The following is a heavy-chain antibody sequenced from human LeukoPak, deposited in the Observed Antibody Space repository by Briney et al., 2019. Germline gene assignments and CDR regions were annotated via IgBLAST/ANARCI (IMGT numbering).Heavy chain of an antibody. J-gene: IGHJ4*02. V-gene: IGHV3-23*01. CDR3: AKDSGRRYYDSSGSDY. CDR1: GFTFSSYG. Sequence: GGSLRLSCAASGFTFSSYGMSWVRRAPGKGLEWVSAISGSGGSTYYADSVKGRFTISRDNSKNTLYLQMNSLRAEDTAVYYCAKDSGRRYYDSSGSDYWGQGTLVTVSS. CDR2: ISGSGGST. D-gene: IGHD3-22*01.